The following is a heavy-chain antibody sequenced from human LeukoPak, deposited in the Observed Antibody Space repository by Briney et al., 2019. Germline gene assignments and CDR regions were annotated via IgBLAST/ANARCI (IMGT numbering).Heavy chain of an antibody. J-gene: IGHJ4*02. V-gene: IGHV3-23*01. D-gene: IGHD5-12*01. CDR1: GFTFNTYS. CDR2: ISPGGPT. Sequence: GGSLRLSCAASGFTFNTYSMNWVRQAPGKGLEWVSGISPGGPTYYADSVKGRFSISRDDSKNTFYLQMINLRAEDTAVYYCAKDGAWLRFDDWGQGILVTVSS. CDR3: AKDGAWLRFDD.